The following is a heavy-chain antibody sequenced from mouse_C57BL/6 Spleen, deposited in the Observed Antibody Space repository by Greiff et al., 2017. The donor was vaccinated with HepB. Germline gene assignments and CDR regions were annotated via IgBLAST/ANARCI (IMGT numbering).Heavy chain of an antibody. CDR2: ISYSGST. CDR3: ARVGFYWYFEV. CDR1: GYSITSGYD. V-gene: IGHV3-1*01. J-gene: IGHJ1*03. Sequence: DVKLQESGPGMVKPSQSLSLTCTVTGYSITSGYDWHWIRHFPGNKLEWMGYISYSGSTNYNPSLKSRISLTHDTSKNHFFLKLNSVTTEDTATYYCARVGFYWYFEVWGTGTTVTVAS.